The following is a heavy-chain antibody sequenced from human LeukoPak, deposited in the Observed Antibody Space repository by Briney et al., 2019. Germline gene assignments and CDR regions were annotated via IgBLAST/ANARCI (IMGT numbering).Heavy chain of an antibody. V-gene: IGHV4-59*01. CDR3: ARGDILTMYYFDY. J-gene: IGHJ4*02. CDR1: GGSISSYY. CDR2: IYYSGST. Sequence: SETLSLTCTVSGGSISSYYWSWIRQPPGKGLEWIGYIYYSGSTNYNPSLKSRVTISVDTSKNQFSLKLSSVTAADTAVYYCARGDILTMYYFDYWGQGTLVTVSS. D-gene: IGHD3-9*01.